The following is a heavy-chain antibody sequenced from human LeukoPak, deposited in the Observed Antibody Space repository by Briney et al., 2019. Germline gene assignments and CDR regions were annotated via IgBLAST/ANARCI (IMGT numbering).Heavy chain of an antibody. Sequence: PGGSLRLSCVASGFSFDDYAMHWVRQAPGKGREWVSGISWNRGTIGYADSVKGRFTISRDNAKNSLYLQMNSLRAEDTALYYCVKGGCSSISCYCDYWGQGTLVTVFS. CDR1: GFSFDDYA. J-gene: IGHJ4*02. CDR2: ISWNRGTI. CDR3: VKGGCSSISCYCDY. D-gene: IGHD2-2*01. V-gene: IGHV3-9*01.